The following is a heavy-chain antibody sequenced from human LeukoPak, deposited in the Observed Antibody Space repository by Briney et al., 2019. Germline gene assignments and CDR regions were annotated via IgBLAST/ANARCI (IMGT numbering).Heavy chain of an antibody. D-gene: IGHD3-22*01. V-gene: IGHV3-23*01. CDR2: ISGSGGST. Sequence: GGSLRLSCAASTFSFRTYSMSWVRQAPGKGLEWVSAISGSGGSTYYADSVKGRFTISRDNSKNTLYLQMNSLRAEDTAVYYCVVVIENWFDPWGQGTLVTVSS. J-gene: IGHJ5*02. CDR1: TFSFRTYS. CDR3: VVVIENWFDP.